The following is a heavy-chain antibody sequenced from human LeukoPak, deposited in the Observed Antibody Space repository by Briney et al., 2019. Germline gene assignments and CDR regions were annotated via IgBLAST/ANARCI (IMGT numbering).Heavy chain of an antibody. Sequence: SETLSLTCTVSGGPISSSSYYWGWIRQPPGRGLERIGSIHYSGSTHKNPSLKSRVTTSVDTSKNQFSLKVRSVTAADTAVYYCATQIVGGWSGYYYYYGMDVWGQGTTVTVSS. CDR1: GGPISSSSYY. CDR3: ATQIVGGWSGYYYYYGMDV. D-gene: IGHD3-3*01. CDR2: IHYSGST. V-gene: IGHV4-39*01. J-gene: IGHJ6*02.